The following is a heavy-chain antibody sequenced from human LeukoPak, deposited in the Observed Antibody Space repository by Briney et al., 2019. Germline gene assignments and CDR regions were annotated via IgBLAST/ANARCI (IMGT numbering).Heavy chain of an antibody. CDR1: GFPFSSYG. D-gene: IGHD3-9*01. CDR3: ARELRYFWGPSSFDP. V-gene: IGHV3-30*03. Sequence: GGSLRLSCAASGFPFSSYGMHWVRQAPGKGLEWVAVISYDGSNKYYADSVKGRFTISRDNSKDTLYLQMNSLRAEDTAVYYCARELRYFWGPSSFDPWGQGTLVTVSS. J-gene: IGHJ5*02. CDR2: ISYDGSNK.